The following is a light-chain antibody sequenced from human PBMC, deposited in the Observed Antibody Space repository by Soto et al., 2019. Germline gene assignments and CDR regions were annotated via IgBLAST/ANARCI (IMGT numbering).Light chain of an antibody. CDR2: GAS. Sequence: EIVLPQSPGTLSLSPGESATLSCRASQSVSNNYLAWYQQKPGQAPRLLIYGASNRATGIPARFSGSGSGTEFTLTISSLQSEDFGVYYCNQYNNLWTFGQGTKVDIK. CDR3: NQYNNLWT. CDR1: QSVSNN. J-gene: IGKJ1*01. V-gene: IGKV3-15*01.